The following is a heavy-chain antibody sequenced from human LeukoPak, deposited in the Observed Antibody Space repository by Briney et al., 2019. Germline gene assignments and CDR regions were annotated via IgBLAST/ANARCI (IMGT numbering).Heavy chain of an antibody. J-gene: IGHJ4*02. Sequence: SETLSLTCSVSGGSISSYYWNWIRQPPGKGLEWIGYIYYSGSTNYNPSLKSRVTISVDTSKNQFSLKLTSVTAADTAVYYCARGRGYGDYHFDYWGQGTLVTVSS. V-gene: IGHV4-59*01. D-gene: IGHD4-17*01. CDR2: IYYSGST. CDR3: ARGRGYGDYHFDY. CDR1: GGSISSYY.